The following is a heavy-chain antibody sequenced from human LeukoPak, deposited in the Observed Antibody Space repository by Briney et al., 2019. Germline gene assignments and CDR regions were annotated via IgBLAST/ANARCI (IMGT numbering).Heavy chain of an antibody. J-gene: IGHJ4*02. CDR1: GYTFTSFD. V-gene: IGHV1-8*01. CDR3: ARGRGFGESRPRVFDY. D-gene: IGHD3-10*01. CDR2: MNPNSGNT. Sequence: ASVKVSCKASGYTFTSFDINWVRQATGQGLKWMGWMNPNSGNTGYAQKFRGRVTMTRNTSISTAYMKLSSLRSEDTAVYYCARGRGFGESRPRVFDYWGQGTLVTVSS.